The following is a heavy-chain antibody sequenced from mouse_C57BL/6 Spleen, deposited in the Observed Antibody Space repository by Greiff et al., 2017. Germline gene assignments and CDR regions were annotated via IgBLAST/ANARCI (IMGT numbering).Heavy chain of an antibody. CDR2: INPNNGGT. J-gene: IGHJ4*01. CDR1: GYTFTDYY. D-gene: IGHD2-4*01. Sequence: VQLPQSGPELVKPGASVKISCKASGYTFTDYYMNWVKQSHGKSLEWIGDINPNNGGTSYNQKFKGKATLTVDKSSSTAYMELRSLTSEDSAVYYCARWGLDAMDYWGQGTSVTVSS. CDR3: ARWGLDAMDY. V-gene: IGHV1-26*01.